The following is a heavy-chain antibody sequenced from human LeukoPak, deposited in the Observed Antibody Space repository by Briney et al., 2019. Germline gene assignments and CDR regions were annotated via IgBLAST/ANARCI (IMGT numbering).Heavy chain of an antibody. CDR1: GYTFTSYD. V-gene: IGHV1-8*01. CDR2: MNPNSGNT. D-gene: IGHD1-14*01. J-gene: IGHJ3*02. CDR3: ARGLRNRDAFDI. Sequence: ASVKASCKASGYTFTSYDINWVRQATGQGLEWMGWMNPNSGNTGYAQKFQGRVTMTRNTSISTAYMELSGLRSEDTAVYYCARGLRNRDAFDIWGQGTMVTVSS.